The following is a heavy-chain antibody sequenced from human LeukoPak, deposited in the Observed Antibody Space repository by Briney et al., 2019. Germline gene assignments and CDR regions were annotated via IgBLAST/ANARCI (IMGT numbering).Heavy chain of an antibody. CDR2: INPRGNI. V-gene: IGHV4-4*07. J-gene: IGHJ3*01. D-gene: IGHD6-19*01. CDR3: ARGGAQWLVEGAFDF. Sequence: SDTLSLTCTVTARSISTYYGSCIRQTAGKGLEWIGHINPRGNIKYNPSLKSRVSLSMDTSKNQFSLKVNSVTAADTAVYYCARGGAQWLVEGAFDFWGRGTMVTVSS. CDR1: ARSISTYY.